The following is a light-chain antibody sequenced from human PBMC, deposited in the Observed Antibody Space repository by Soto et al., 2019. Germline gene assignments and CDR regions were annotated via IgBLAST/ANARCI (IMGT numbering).Light chain of an antibody. Sequence: QSALTQPASVSGSPGQSITISCTGTSSDVGGYNYVSWYQHHPGKAPKLIIYEVNNRPSGVSNRFSGSKSGNTASLTISGLQAEDEADYYCSSYTTGSPLVFGGGTKLTVL. CDR1: SSDVGGYNY. J-gene: IGLJ3*02. CDR2: EVN. CDR3: SSYTTGSPLV. V-gene: IGLV2-14*01.